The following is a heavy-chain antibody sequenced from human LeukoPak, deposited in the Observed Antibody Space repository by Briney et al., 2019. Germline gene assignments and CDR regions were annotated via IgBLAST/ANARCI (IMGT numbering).Heavy chain of an antibody. D-gene: IGHD4-17*01. Sequence: IPSETLSLTCTVSGGSISSSSHYWGWIRQPPGKGLEWIGSIYYSGSTYYNPSLKSRVTISVDTSKNQFSLKLSSVTAADTAVYYCAGLINEYGDSRVEGDVFDAFDIWGQGTMVTVSS. V-gene: IGHV4-39*01. J-gene: IGHJ3*02. CDR3: AGLINEYGDSRVEGDVFDAFDI. CDR2: IYYSGST. CDR1: GGSISSSSHY.